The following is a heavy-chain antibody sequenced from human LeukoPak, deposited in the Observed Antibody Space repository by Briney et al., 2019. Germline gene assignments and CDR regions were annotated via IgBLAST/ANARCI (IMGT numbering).Heavy chain of an antibody. V-gene: IGHV1-8*01. CDR1: GYTFSDYD. CDR3: ARVLGQRYALYNYYMDV. J-gene: IGHJ6*03. Sequence: ASVKVSCKASGYTFSDYDINWVRQGTGQWLEWMGWMNTNSGNTGFAQKFEGRVTISSNISISTAYMEVSNLTSEDTAVYYCARVLGQRYALYNYYMDVWGKGTTVTVSS. CDR2: MNTNSGNT. D-gene: IGHD3-16*01.